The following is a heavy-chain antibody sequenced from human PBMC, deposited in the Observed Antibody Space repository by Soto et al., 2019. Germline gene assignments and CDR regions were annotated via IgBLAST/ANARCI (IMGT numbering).Heavy chain of an antibody. CDR3: ARGQSAVDVFFPTPVPFDP. D-gene: IGHD1-1*01. CDR1: GGSISSYY. J-gene: IGHJ5*02. V-gene: IGHV4-59*01. CDR2: IYYSGST. Sequence: SEPLALTGTVSGGSISSYYWSWIRQTPGKGLEWIGYIYYSGSTNYNPSLKSRVTISVDTSKNQFSLKLSSVTAADTAVYYCARGQSAVDVFFPTPVPFDPWGPGTPVPVSS.